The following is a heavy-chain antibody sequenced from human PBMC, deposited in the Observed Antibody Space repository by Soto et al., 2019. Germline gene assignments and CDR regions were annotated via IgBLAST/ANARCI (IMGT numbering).Heavy chain of an antibody. CDR2: ISAKKGDT. D-gene: IGHD2-2*02. CDR3: ARVNTFSAGNWFDP. CDR1: GYTFTSYG. V-gene: IGHV1-18*04. J-gene: IGHJ5*02. Sequence: QVQLVQSGAEVKKPGASVKVSCKASGYTFTSYGITWVRQAPGQGLEWMGWISAKKGDTNYAQKLQGRVTMTTDTSTSTIDLELRSLRSDDTAVYYCARVNTFSAGNWFDPWGQGTLVTVSS.